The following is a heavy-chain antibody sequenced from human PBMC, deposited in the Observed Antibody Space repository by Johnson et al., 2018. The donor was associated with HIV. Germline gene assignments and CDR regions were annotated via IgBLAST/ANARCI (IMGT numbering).Heavy chain of an antibody. J-gene: IGHJ3*01. Sequence: QEQLVVSGGGLVKPGGSLRLSCAASGFTFSDYYMRWIRQAPGKGLEWVSYISSSGSTIYYADSVKGRFTISRDNAKNSLYLQMNSLRAEDTAVYYCARERGEGGSYYSFRRDAFEFWGQGTMVTVSS. CDR2: ISSSGSTI. CDR1: GFTFSDYY. CDR3: ARERGEGGSYYSFRRDAFEF. V-gene: IGHV3-11*04. D-gene: IGHD1-26*01.